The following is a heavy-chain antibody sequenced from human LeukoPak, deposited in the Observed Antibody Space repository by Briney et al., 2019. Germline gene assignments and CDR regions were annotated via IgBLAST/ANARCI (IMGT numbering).Heavy chain of an antibody. J-gene: IGHJ3*02. V-gene: IGHV4-59*08. Sequence: SEALSLTCPVSGGSISSYYWSWIRQPPGKGLEWIGYIYYSGSTNYNPSLKSRVTISVDTSKNQFSLKLCSVTAADTAVYYCARPATFMIVVVPDAFDIWGQGTMVTVSS. CDR2: IYYSGST. CDR1: GGSISSYY. CDR3: ARPATFMIVVVPDAFDI. D-gene: IGHD3-22*01.